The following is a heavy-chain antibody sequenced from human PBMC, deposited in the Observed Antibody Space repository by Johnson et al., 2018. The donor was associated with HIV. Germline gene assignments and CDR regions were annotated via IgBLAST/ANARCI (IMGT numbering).Heavy chain of an antibody. CDR2: IWYDDSNE. V-gene: IGHV3-30*02. CDR3: ATSGSHFAFDF. CDR1: GFTFSSYG. J-gene: IGHJ3*01. D-gene: IGHD1-26*01. Sequence: QVQLVESGGGMVQPGGSLRLSCAASGFTFSSYGMHWVRQAPGKGLEWVAFIWYDDSNEYYGESVKGRFTISRDNSKNTLYLQMSSLRAEDTAVYYCATSGSHFAFDFWGQGTMVTVSS.